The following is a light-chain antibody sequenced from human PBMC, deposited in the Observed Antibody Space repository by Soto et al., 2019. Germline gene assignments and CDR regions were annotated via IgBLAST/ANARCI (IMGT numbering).Light chain of an antibody. J-gene: IGLJ3*02. V-gene: IGLV2-14*01. Sequence: QSALTQPASVSGSPGQSITISCTGTSSDVGAYNYVSWYQHHPGKAPKLMIYAVSNRPSGVSNRFSGSKSGNMASLTISGLQPEDEADYYCNSYTTSSTLVFGGGTKLTVL. CDR2: AVS. CDR3: NSYTTSSTLV. CDR1: SSDVGAYNY.